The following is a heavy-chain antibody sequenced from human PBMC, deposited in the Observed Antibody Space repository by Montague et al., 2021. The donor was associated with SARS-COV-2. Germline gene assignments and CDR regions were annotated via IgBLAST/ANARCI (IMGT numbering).Heavy chain of an antibody. Sequence: SETLSLTCTVSGDSISSYYWNWIRQPPGKGLEWIGYIYNSGTTNYNPSVKSRVTISVDTSKNQFSLKLNSVTAADTAVYYCARGGGYCSGGSCHYWFDPWGQGTLVTVSS. J-gene: IGHJ5*02. D-gene: IGHD2-15*01. V-gene: IGHV4-59*01. CDR2: IYNSGTT. CDR1: GDSISSYY. CDR3: ARGGGYCSGGSCHYWFDP.